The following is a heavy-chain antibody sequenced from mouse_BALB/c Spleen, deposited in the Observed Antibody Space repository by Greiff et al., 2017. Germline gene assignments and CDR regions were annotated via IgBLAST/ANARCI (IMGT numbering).Heavy chain of an antibody. CDR2: IDPENGNT. D-gene: IGHD2-3*01. CDR3: ARDYDGLYFDY. CDR1: GFNIKDYY. Sequence: VQLKESGAELVRPGALVKLSCKASGFNIKDYYMHWVKQRPEQGLEWIGWIDPENGNTIYDPKFQGKASITADTSSNTAYLQLSSLTSVDSAVYFCARDYDGLYFDYWGQGTTLTVSS. J-gene: IGHJ2*01. V-gene: IGHV14-1*02.